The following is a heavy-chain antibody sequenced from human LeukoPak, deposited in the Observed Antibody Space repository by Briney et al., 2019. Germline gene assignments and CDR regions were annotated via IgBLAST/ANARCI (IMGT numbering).Heavy chain of an antibody. V-gene: IGHV4-4*09. CDR1: GFTFSSFW. CDR3: AGGASLAARSPQNFDY. CDR2: IYTSGST. Sequence: GSLRLSCAASGFTFSSFWMSCIRQPPGKGLEWIGYIYTSGSTNYNPSLKSRVTISVDTSKNQFSLKLSSVTAADTAVYYCAGGASLAARSPQNFDYWGQGTLVTVSS. D-gene: IGHD6-6*01. J-gene: IGHJ4*02.